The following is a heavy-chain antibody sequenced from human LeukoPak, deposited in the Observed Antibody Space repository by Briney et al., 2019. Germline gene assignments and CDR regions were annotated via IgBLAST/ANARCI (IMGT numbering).Heavy chain of an antibody. CDR1: GGSISSYY. Sequence: SETLSLTCTVSGGSISSYYWSWIRQPPGKGLEWIGYIYYSGSTNYNPSLKSRVTISVDTSKNQFSLKLSSVTAADTAVYYCARDVDIVVVPAATWFDPWGQGTLVTVSS. CDR3: ARDVDIVVVPAATWFDP. V-gene: IGHV4-59*12. CDR2: IYYSGST. D-gene: IGHD2-2*01. J-gene: IGHJ5*02.